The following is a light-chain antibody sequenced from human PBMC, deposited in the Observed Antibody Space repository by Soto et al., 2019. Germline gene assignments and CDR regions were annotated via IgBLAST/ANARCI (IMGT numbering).Light chain of an antibody. Sequence: QSALTQPASVSGSPGQSITISCTGTSSDVGSYNLVSWYQQHPGKAPKLMIYEGSKRPSGVSNRVSGSKSGNTASLTISGLQAEDEDDYYCCSYAGSRTLVFGGGTQVTVL. CDR1: SSDVGSYNL. J-gene: IGLJ2*01. V-gene: IGLV2-23*01. CDR2: EGS. CDR3: CSYAGSRTLV.